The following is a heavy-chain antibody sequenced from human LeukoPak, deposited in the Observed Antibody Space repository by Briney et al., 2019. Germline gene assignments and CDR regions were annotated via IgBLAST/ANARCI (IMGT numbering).Heavy chain of an antibody. CDR1: GYTFTGYY. D-gene: IGHD1-1*01. Sequence: ASVKVSCKASGYTFTGYYMHWVRQAPGQGLEWMGWINPNSGGTNYAQKFQGRVTMTRDTSISTAYMELSRLRSDDTAVYYCVSPHSDLEAFDIWGQGTMVTVSS. V-gene: IGHV1-2*02. CDR3: VSPHSDLEAFDI. J-gene: IGHJ3*02. CDR2: INPNSGGT.